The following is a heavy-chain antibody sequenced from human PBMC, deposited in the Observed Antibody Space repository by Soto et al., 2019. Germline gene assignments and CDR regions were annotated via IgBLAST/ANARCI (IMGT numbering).Heavy chain of an antibody. CDR1: GGSISGYY. Sequence: QVQLQESGPGLVKPSETLSLTCTVSGGSISGYYWSWIRQPPGKGLEWIGYIYYSGSTNYNSSLKSRVTMSVDTSKKQFSLKVSSVTAADTAVYYCARDLSTGWFETGTGGMDVW. CDR3: ARDLSTGWFETGTGGMDV. D-gene: IGHD6-19*01. J-gene: IGHJ6*01. CDR2: IYYSGST. V-gene: IGHV4-59*01.